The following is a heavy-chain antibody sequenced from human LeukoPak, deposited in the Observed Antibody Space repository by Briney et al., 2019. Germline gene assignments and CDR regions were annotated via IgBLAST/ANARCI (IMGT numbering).Heavy chain of an antibody. V-gene: IGHV3-30-3*01. CDR3: ARDNGYYDSSGYYYY. D-gene: IGHD3-22*01. CDR1: GFTFSSYA. CDR2: ISYDGSNK. J-gene: IGHJ4*02. Sequence: GGSLRLSCAASGFTFSSYAMHWVRQAPGKGLEWVAVISYDGSNKYYADSVKGRFTISRDNSKNTLYLQMNSLRAEDTAVYYCARDNGYYDSSGYYYYWGQGTLVTVSS.